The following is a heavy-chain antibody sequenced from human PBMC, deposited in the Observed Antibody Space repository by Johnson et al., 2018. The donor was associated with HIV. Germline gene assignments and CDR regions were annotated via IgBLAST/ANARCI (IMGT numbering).Heavy chain of an antibody. Sequence: VQLLESGGGLVQPGRSLRLSCAASGFTFDDYAMHWVRQVPGKCLEWVSGISWDSGSIGFADSVKGRFSISRDNAKNSLYLQMNSLRAEDTALYYCAREYSESLRSAFDIWGQGTMVTVSS. D-gene: IGHD1-26*01. CDR2: ISWDSGSI. CDR3: AREYSESLRSAFDI. CDR1: GFTFDDYA. J-gene: IGHJ3*02. V-gene: IGHV3-9*01.